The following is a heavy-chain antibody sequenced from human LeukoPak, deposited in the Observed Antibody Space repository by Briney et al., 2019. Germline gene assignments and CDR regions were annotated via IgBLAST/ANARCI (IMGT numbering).Heavy chain of an antibody. D-gene: IGHD2-8*01. CDR1: GYTFTGHY. J-gene: IGHJ4*02. CDR2: INPNSGGT. CDR3: ASYCTNGVCYFY. Sequence: RASVKVSCKASGYTFTGHYMHWVRQAPGQGLEWMGWINPNSGGTNYAQKFQGRVTMTRDTSISTAYMELSRLRSDDTAVYYCASYCTNGVCYFYWGQGTLVTVSS. V-gene: IGHV1-2*02.